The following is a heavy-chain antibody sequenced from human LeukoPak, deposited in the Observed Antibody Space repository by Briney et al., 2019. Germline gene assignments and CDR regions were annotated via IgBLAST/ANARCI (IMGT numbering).Heavy chain of an antibody. CDR2: IYSGGST. D-gene: IGHD1-26*01. Sequence: GGSLRLSCVASGFTVSSNYMSLVRQAPGKGLEWVSVIYSGGSTYYADSVKGRFTISRDNSENTVYLQMNSLRAEDTAVYYCARDSDYYAFTYWGQGTLVTVSS. V-gene: IGHV3-53*01. J-gene: IGHJ4*02. CDR1: GFTVSSNY. CDR3: ARDSDYYAFTY.